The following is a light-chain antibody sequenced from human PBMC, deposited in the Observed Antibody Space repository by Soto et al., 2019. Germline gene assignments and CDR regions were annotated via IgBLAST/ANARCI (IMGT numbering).Light chain of an antibody. CDR1: QVIRND. CDR2: AAS. CDR3: LQQNDYPLA. J-gene: IGKJ4*01. V-gene: IGKV1-17*01. Sequence: DIHMTHSPSSLSASVVDRVTITCRASQVIRNDLAWYQQKPGKVPKRLIYAASRLQSGVPSRFSGSGSGTEFILTISSLQPEDFATYYCLQQNDYPLAFGGGTKVDIK.